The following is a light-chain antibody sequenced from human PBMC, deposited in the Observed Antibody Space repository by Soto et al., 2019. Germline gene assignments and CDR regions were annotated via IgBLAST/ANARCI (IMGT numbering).Light chain of an antibody. CDR2: GAF. CDR3: QQYNAWPLT. Sequence: ERVLTQSPASLSVSPGERATLSCRASQSINNNLAWYQQKPGQAPSLLISGAFTRATGIPARFSGTGSGTEFTLTISSLQSEDFALYYCQQYNAWPLTFGQGTKVDIK. J-gene: IGKJ1*01. V-gene: IGKV3-15*01. CDR1: QSINNN.